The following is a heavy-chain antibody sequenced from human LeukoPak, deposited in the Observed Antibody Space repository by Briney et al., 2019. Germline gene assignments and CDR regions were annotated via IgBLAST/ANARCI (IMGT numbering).Heavy chain of an antibody. V-gene: IGHV1-69*05. D-gene: IGHD3-22*01. CDR1: GGTFSSYA. J-gene: IGHJ4*02. CDR3: ATLTMTFDY. Sequence: ASVKVSCKASGGTFSSYAISWVRQAPGQGLEWMGGIIPIFGTANYAQKFQGRVTMTRDTSTSTVYMELSSLRSEDTAVYYCATLTMTFDYWGQGTLVTVSS. CDR2: IIPIFGTA.